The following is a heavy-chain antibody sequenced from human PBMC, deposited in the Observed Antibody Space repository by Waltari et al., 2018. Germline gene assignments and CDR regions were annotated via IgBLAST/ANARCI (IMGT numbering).Heavy chain of an antibody. Sequence: QVQLQESGPGLVKPSETLSLTCTVSAYSISSGYYWGWIRQPPGKGLEWIGSIYHSGSTYYTPSLKSRVTISVGASKNQFSLKLTSVTAADTAVYYCASGVSNYWGQGTLVTVSS. J-gene: IGHJ4*02. CDR3: ASGVSNY. V-gene: IGHV4-38-2*02. CDR2: IYHSGST. CDR1: AYSISSGYY. D-gene: IGHD3-10*01.